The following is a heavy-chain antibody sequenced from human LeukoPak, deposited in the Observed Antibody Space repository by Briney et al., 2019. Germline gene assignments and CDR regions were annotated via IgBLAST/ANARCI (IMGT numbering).Heavy chain of an antibody. Sequence: APVKVSCKASGYTFTSSGISWVRQAPGQGLEWMGWISAYNGNTNYAQKLQGRVTMTTDTSTSTAYMELRSLRSDDTAVYYCARGLGAAGTSGWFDPWGQGTLVTVSS. CDR3: ARGLGAAGTSGWFDP. CDR1: GYTFTSSG. D-gene: IGHD6-13*01. V-gene: IGHV1-18*01. CDR2: ISAYNGNT. J-gene: IGHJ5*02.